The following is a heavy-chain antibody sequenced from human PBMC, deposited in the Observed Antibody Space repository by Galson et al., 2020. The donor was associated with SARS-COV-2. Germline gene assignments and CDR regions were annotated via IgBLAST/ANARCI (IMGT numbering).Heavy chain of an antibody. J-gene: IGHJ6*02. Sequence: SETLSLTCTVSGGSISGTSYYWGWIRQPPGMRREWIGSIYYSGGTNYTPSLKSRVTMSVDTSKNQFSLRLSSVTAADTAVYYCARSYSSSWYSPTYYYGLDVWGQGTTVTVSS. D-gene: IGHD6-13*01. V-gene: IGHV4-39*07. CDR3: ARSYSSSWYSPTYYYGLDV. CDR2: IYYSGGT. CDR1: GGSISGTSYY.